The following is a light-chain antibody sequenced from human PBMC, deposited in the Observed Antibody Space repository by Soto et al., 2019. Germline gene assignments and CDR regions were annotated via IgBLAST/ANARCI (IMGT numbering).Light chain of an antibody. CDR3: SSYTRANTPFL. CDR2: DVS. V-gene: IGLV2-14*01. Sequence: QSALTQPASVSGSPGQSITIPCTGTSSDVGGYNYVSWYQHHPGKAPKLMIFDVSYRPSGVSDRFSGSKSGNTASLTISGHQAEYAADYYCSSYTRANTPFLFGTGTKVTVL. CDR1: SSDVGGYNY. J-gene: IGLJ1*01.